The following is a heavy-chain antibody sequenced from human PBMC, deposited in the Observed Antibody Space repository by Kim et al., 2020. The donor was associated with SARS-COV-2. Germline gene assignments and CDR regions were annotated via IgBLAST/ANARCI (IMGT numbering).Heavy chain of an antibody. D-gene: IGHD4-4*01. CDR2: ISASGGDT. V-gene: IGHV3-23*01. J-gene: IGHJ4*02. CDR1: GFTFSSYA. Sequence: GGSLRLSCAASGFTFSSYALSWVRQAPGKGLEWVSRISASGGDTYYADSVQGRFTISRDNSKTALNLEMNSLRAEEPALYYCGKGTTLTAPFYDYWGQGT. CDR3: GKGTTLTAPFYDY.